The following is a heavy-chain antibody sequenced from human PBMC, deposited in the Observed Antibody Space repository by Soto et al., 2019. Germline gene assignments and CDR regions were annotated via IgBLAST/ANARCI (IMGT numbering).Heavy chain of an antibody. Sequence: QVQLVESGGGVVQPGRSQRLSCAASGFPFSAYAMHWVRQAPGRELEWLAVISSDGSNKHYADSVKGRFSISRDNYENTVYLQMNSLGTEDTAAYYCARTGETGYDWGWFDPWGQGTLVTVSS. V-gene: IGHV3-30*03. CDR3: ARTGETGYDWGWFDP. CDR2: ISSDGSNK. D-gene: IGHD3-9*01. CDR1: GFPFSAYA. J-gene: IGHJ5*02.